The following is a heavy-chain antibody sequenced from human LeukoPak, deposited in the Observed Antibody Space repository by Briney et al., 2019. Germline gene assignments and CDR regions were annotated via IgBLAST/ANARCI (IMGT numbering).Heavy chain of an antibody. V-gene: IGHV1-2*02. Sequence: GASVKVSCKASGGTFSSYAISWVRQAPGQGLEWMGWINPNSGGTNYAQKFQGRVTMTRDTSISTAYMELSRLRSDDTAVYYCARDLGYSGYDYFIRDYWGQGTLVTVSS. CDR2: INPNSGGT. CDR3: ARDLGYSGYDYFIRDY. J-gene: IGHJ4*02. CDR1: GGTFSSYA. D-gene: IGHD5-12*01.